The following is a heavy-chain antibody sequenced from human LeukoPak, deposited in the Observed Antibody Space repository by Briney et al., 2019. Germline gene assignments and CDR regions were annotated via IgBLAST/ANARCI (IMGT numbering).Heavy chain of an antibody. Sequence: GASVKVSRKASGYSFTGYYMHWVRQAPGQGLEWMGWISAYNGNTNYAQKLQGRVTMTTDTSTSTAYMELRSLRSDDTAVYYCAGTYGSGSYFPYNYWGQGTMVTVSS. V-gene: IGHV1-18*04. CDR3: AGTYGSGSYFPYNY. CDR1: GYSFTGYY. J-gene: IGHJ4*02. D-gene: IGHD3-10*01. CDR2: ISAYNGNT.